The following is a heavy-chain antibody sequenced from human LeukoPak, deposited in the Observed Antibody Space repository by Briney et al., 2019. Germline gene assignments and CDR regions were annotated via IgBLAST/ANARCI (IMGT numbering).Heavy chain of an antibody. J-gene: IGHJ5*02. CDR2: IIPIFGTA. CDR1: GGTFSSYA. Sequence: ASVKVSCKASGGTFSSYAISWVRQAPRQGLEWMGGIIPIFGTANYAQKFQGRVTITADKSTSTAYMELSSLRSDDTAVYFCARDTSEGDYAWWFGPWGQGTLVTVAS. V-gene: IGHV1-69*06. CDR3: ARDTSEGDYAWWFGP. D-gene: IGHD3-16*01.